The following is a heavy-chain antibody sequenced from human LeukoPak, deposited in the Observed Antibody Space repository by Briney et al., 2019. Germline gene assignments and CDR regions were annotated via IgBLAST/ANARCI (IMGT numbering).Heavy chain of an antibody. Sequence: GRSLRLSCAASGFTFDDYAMHWVRQAPGKGLEWVSGISWNSGSIGYADSVKGRFTISRDNAKNSLYLQMNSLRAEDTALYYCAKDVGYDFWSGYGGGAFDIWGQGTMVTVSS. J-gene: IGHJ3*02. CDR2: ISWNSGSI. D-gene: IGHD3-3*01. CDR3: AKDVGYDFWSGYGGGAFDI. CDR1: GFTFDDYA. V-gene: IGHV3-9*01.